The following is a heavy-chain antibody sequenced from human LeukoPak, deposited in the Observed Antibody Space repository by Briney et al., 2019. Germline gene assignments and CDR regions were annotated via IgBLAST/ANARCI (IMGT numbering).Heavy chain of an antibody. D-gene: IGHD6-13*01. J-gene: IGHJ6*02. Sequence: ASVKVSCTASGYTFTSYAMHWVRQAPGQRLEWMGWINAGNGNTKYSQKFQGRVTITRDTSASTTYMELSSLRSEDTAVYYCARELPQQLVTHYYYGMDVWGQGTTVTVSS. CDR1: GYTFTSYA. V-gene: IGHV1-3*01. CDR3: ARELPQQLVTHYYYGMDV. CDR2: INAGNGNT.